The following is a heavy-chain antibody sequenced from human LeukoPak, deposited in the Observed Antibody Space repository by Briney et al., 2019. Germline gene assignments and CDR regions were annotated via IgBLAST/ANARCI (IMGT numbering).Heavy chain of an antibody. CDR1: GFTFSSYG. J-gene: IGHJ6*02. CDR3: AKALPLYGDHPYYYYGMDV. D-gene: IGHD4-17*01. Sequence: PGGSLRLSCAASGFTFSSYGMHWVRQAPGKGLEWVAVISYDGSNKYYADSVKGRFTISRDNSKNTLYLQMNSLRAEDTAVYYCAKALPLYGDHPYYYYGMDVWGQGTTVTVSS. V-gene: IGHV3-30*18. CDR2: ISYDGSNK.